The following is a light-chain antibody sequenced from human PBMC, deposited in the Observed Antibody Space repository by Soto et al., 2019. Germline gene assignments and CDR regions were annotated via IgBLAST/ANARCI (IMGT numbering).Light chain of an antibody. V-gene: IGLV2-14*01. CDR3: SSFTSANTQV. Sequence: QSALTQPASVSGSPGQSITISCTGTSSDVGGYKYVSWYQQHPGKVPKLMIYEVTNRPSGVSNRFSGSKSGNTASLTISGLQAEDEADYYCSSFTSANTQVFGTGTKVTVL. CDR2: EVT. CDR1: SSDVGGYKY. J-gene: IGLJ1*01.